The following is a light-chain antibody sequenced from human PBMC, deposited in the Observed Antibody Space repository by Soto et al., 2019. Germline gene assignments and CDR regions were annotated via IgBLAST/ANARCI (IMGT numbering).Light chain of an antibody. J-gene: IGKJ2*01. Sequence: DIQMTQSPSTVSASVGDGVTITCRASQSISTWLAWYQQKPGKAPKLLIYDASTLGSGAPSGFSGSGSGTEFTLTISSLQPDDFATYYCQQYNSYPSTFGQGTKLEIK. V-gene: IGKV1-5*01. CDR3: QQYNSYPST. CDR2: DAS. CDR1: QSISTW.